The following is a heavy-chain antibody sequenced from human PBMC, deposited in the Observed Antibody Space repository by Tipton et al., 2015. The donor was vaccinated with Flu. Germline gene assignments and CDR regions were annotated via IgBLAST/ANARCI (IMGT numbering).Heavy chain of an antibody. CDR3: ARERDVLLWFGELGYFDY. Sequence: TLSLTCTVSGGSISSGGYYWSWIRQHPGKGLEWIGYIYYSGSTYYNPSLKSRVTISVDTSKNQFSLKLSSVTAADTAVYYCARERDVLLWFGELGYFDYWGQGTLVTVSS. CDR1: GGSISSGGYY. V-gene: IGHV4-31*03. J-gene: IGHJ4*02. CDR2: IYYSGST. D-gene: IGHD3-10*01.